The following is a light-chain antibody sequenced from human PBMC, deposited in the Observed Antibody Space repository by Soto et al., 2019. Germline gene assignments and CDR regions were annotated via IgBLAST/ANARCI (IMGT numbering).Light chain of an antibody. Sequence: IQLTQSPSSLSASVGDRVTITCRASQGISSYLAWYQQKPGKAPKLLIYAASTLQSGVPSRFSGSGSGTDFTLTISSLQPEDFATYYCQQYGSSRTFGQGTKVEIK. CDR3: QQYGSSRT. J-gene: IGKJ1*01. CDR2: AAS. CDR1: QGISSY. V-gene: IGKV1-9*01.